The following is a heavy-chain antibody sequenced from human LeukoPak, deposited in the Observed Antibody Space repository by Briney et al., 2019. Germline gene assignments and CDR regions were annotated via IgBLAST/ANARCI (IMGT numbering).Heavy chain of an antibody. Sequence: KTGGSLRLSCAASGFSFSRYSMNWVRQAPGKGLEWVSSISTSSSYIYYADSVKGRFTVSRDNAKNSLFLQMNSLRAEDTALYYCARDREMGTIRNGFDVWGQGTIVSVSS. CDR1: GFSFSRYS. CDR3: ARDREMGTIRNGFDV. V-gene: IGHV3-21*01. CDR2: ISTSSSYI. J-gene: IGHJ3*01. D-gene: IGHD5-24*01.